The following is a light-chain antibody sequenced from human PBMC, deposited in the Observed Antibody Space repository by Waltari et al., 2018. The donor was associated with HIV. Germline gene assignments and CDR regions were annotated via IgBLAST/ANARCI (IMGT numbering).Light chain of an antibody. Sequence: QSALTPPRSVSGSPGQSVTISCSGTFRDVGGYNFVSWYQHTSGKAPKLVIFDVNKRPSGVPDRFAGSKLGKPASLTVSGLQAEDEADYFCCSYAGSFTLLFGGGTNLAVL. V-gene: IGLV2-11*01. CDR1: FRDVGGYNF. CDR3: CSYAGSFTLL. CDR2: DVN. J-gene: IGLJ3*02.